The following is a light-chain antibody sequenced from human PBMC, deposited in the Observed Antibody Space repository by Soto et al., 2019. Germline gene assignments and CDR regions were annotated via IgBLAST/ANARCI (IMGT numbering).Light chain of an antibody. CDR3: QQYYNWPPHT. Sequence: EVVLTQSPATLSLSPGDRATLSCRASQSVSSNLAWYQQKPGQSPRLLIYGASTRATGVPPRFSGSRSGTEFTLTISAVQSEDFAVYYCQQYYNWPPHTFGQGTKLDFK. CDR2: GAS. CDR1: QSVSSN. V-gene: IGKV3-15*01. J-gene: IGKJ2*01.